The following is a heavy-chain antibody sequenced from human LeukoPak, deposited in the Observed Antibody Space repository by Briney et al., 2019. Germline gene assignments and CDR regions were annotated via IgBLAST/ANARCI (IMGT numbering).Heavy chain of an antibody. D-gene: IGHD2-8*02. J-gene: IGHJ5*01. CDR2: INSDGSST. CDR3: ARVAVSGPTGWFDS. Sequence: GGSLRLSCAASGFTFSSYWMHWVRQAPGKGLVWVSRINSDGSSTSYADSVKGRFTISRDNVDNVVYLQMNSLGAEDTAVYYCARVAVSGPTGWFDSWGQGTLVIVSS. CDR1: GFTFSSYW. V-gene: IGHV3-74*01.